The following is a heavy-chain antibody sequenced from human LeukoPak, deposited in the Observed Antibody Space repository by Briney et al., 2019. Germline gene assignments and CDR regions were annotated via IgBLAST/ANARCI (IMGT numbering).Heavy chain of an antibody. CDR2: ISGSGGST. V-gene: IGHV3-23*01. Sequence: PGGSLRLSCAASGFTFSTYVMSWVRQAPGKGLEWVSAISGSGGSTYYADSVKGRFTISRDNSKNTLYLRMNSLGADDTAVYYCAKGNWRYFDYWGRGTLVTVSS. CDR3: AKGNWRYFDY. D-gene: IGHD1-1*01. J-gene: IGHJ4*02. CDR1: GFTFSTYV.